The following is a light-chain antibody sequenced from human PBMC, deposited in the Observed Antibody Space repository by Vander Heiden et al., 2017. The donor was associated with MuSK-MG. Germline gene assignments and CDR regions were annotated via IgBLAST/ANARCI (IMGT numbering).Light chain of an antibody. CDR1: QDSSNY. J-gene: IGKJ2*01. CDR3: QHLNSFPYT. Sequence: DIQLTQSPSLLSASVGDRITITCRASQDSSNYLSWYQQKPGKAPKLLIYAASTLQSGVPSRCSGRGSGTEFTLTISSLQPEDFATFYCQHLNSFPYTFGQGTKLEIK. V-gene: IGKV1-9*01. CDR2: AAS.